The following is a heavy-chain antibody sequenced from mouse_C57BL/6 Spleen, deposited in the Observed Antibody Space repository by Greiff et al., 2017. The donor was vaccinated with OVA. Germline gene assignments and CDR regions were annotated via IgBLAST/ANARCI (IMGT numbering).Heavy chain of an antibody. Sequence: VQLQQSGTELVKPGASVKISCKASGYAFTDYNMNWVKQSNGKSLEWIGVINPNNGTTSYNQKFKGKATLTVDQSSSTAYMQRNSLTSEDSAVYSSARSSNRPRMAYWGQGPSVTVSS. J-gene: IGHJ4*01. CDR3: ARSSNRPRMAY. V-gene: IGHV1-39*01. CDR1: GYAFTDYN. D-gene: IGHD2-5*01. CDR2: INPNNGTT.